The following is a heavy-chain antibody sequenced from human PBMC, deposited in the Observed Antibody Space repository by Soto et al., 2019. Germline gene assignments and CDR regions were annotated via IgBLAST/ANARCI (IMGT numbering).Heavy chain of an antibody. Sequence: PGGSLRLSCTATGFTIGDYAMSWFRQAPGKGLEWVGFIRSKAYGGTTEYAASVKGRFTISRDDSKSIAYLQMNSLKTEDTAVYYCTRVKEHLFDYYYGMDVWGQGTTVTVSS. CDR1: GFTIGDYA. V-gene: IGHV3-49*03. J-gene: IGHJ6*02. D-gene: IGHD1-1*01. CDR2: IRSKAYGGTT. CDR3: TRVKEHLFDYYYGMDV.